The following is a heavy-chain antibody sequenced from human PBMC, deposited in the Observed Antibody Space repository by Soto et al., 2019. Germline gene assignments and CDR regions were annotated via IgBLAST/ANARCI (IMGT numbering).Heavy chain of an antibody. CDR1: GYTFTGYY. CDR3: ARVTSGWYRTPFSNDAVDI. CDR2: INPNSGGT. D-gene: IGHD6-19*01. J-gene: IGHJ3*02. Sequence: ASVKVSCKASGYTFTGYYMHWVRQAPGQGLEWMGWINPNSGGTNYAQKFQGWVTMTRDTSISTAYMELSRLRSDDTAVYYCARVTSGWYRTPFSNDAVDIWGQGTMVTVSS. V-gene: IGHV1-2*04.